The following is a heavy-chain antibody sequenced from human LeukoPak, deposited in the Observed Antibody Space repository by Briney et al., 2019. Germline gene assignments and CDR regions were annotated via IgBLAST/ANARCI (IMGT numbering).Heavy chain of an antibody. D-gene: IGHD1-26*01. V-gene: IGHV4-4*07. CDR1: GGSISSYY. CDR3: ARAPPMGATYFDY. J-gene: IGHJ4*02. Sequence: PSETLSLTCTVSGGSISSYYWSWIRQPAGKGLEWIGRIYSSGNTHYNPSLKSRLTMSVDTSKNQFSLKPSSVTAADTAVYYCARAPPMGATYFDYWGQGTLVTVSS. CDR2: IYSSGNT.